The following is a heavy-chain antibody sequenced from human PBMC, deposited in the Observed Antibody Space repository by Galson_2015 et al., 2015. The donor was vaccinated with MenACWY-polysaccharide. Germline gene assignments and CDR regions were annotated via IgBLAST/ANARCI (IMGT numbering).Heavy chain of an antibody. CDR3: ARDVETKGGRTDY. V-gene: IGHV3-48*02. CDR2: ISTTGSNI. J-gene: IGHJ4*02. D-gene: IGHD1-1*01. CDR1: GSRFSNSG. Sequence: SLRLSCAASGSRFSNSGMNWVRQAPGKGLEWVAYISTTGSNIYYADSVKGRFTISRDNARKSLYLQMSSLGDEDTAVYYCARDVETKGGRTDYWGQGTLVTVSS.